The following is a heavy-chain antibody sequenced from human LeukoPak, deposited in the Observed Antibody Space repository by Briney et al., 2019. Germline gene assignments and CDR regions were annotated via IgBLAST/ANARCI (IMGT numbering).Heavy chain of an antibody. V-gene: IGHV3-21*01. Sequence: GGSLRLSCAASGFTFSSYSMNWVRQAPGKGLEWVSSISSSSSYIYYADSVKGRFTISRDNAKNSLYLQMNSLRAEDTAVYYCARGAGYCSGGSCLWGYYYYYGMDVWGQGTTVTVSS. CDR3: ARGAGYCSGGSCLWGYYYYYGMDV. J-gene: IGHJ6*02. D-gene: IGHD2-15*01. CDR1: GFTFSSYS. CDR2: ISSSSSYI.